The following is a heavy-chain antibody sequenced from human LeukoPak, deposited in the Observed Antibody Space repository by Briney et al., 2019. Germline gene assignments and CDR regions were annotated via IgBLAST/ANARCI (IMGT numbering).Heavy chain of an antibody. CDR1: GFAFSSYA. Sequence: GGSLRLSCAASGFAFSSYAMSWVRQAPGEGLEWVSGISASGATTYYADSVKGRFTISRDNSKSTLFLQLSSLRAEDPAVYYWAKDRDGYNPSNFDYWGQGTLVNGSS. CDR3: AKDRDGYNPSNFDY. J-gene: IGHJ4*02. V-gene: IGHV3-23*01. CDR2: ISASGATT. D-gene: IGHD5-24*01.